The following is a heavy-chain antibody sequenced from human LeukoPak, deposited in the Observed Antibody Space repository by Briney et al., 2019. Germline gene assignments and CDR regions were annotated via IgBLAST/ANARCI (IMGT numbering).Heavy chain of an antibody. CDR3: ASDPRALRLQSYYYYYMDV. CDR2: ISSSSSYI. J-gene: IGHJ6*03. V-gene: IGHV3-21*01. Sequence: GGSLRLPCAASGFTFSTYSMNWVRQAPGKGLEWVSSISSSSSYIYYADSVKGRFTISRDNAKNSLYLQMNSLRAEDTAVYYCASDPRALRLQSYYYYYMDVWGKGTTVTVSS. D-gene: IGHD5-12*01. CDR1: GFTFSTYS.